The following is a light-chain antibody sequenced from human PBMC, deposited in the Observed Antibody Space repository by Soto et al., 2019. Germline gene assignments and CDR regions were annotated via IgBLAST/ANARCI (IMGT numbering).Light chain of an antibody. CDR1: SSNIGAGYD. CDR3: QSYDSSVWV. CDR2: GNS. Sequence: QPVLTQPPSVSGAPGQRVTISCTGSSSNIGAGYDVHWYQQLPGTAPKLLIYGNSNRPSGVPDRFSGSKSGTSASLAITGLQAEDEADYYCQSYDSSVWVFGTGTKVTVL. V-gene: IGLV1-40*01. J-gene: IGLJ1*01.